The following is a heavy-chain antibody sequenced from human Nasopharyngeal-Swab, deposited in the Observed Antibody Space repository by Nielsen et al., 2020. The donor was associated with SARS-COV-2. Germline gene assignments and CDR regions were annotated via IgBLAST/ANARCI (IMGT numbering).Heavy chain of an antibody. CDR3: ARANTYYSQSGGSSHFDY. D-gene: IGHD3-22*01. V-gene: IGHV3-23*01. Sequence: GGSLRLSCAASGFTFSSYAMNWVRQAPGKGLEWVSAISGSGGSTYYADSMKGRFTISRDNSKNTLYLQMNSLRAGDTAVYYCARANTYYSQSGGSSHFDYWGQGTLVTVSP. J-gene: IGHJ4*02. CDR1: GFTFSSYA. CDR2: ISGSGGST.